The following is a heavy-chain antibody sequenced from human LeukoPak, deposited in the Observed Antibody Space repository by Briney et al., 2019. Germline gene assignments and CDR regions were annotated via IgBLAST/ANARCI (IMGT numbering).Heavy chain of an antibody. CDR1: GFTFDDYA. J-gene: IGHJ4*02. V-gene: IGHV3-9*03. D-gene: IGHD6-13*01. CDR3: AKEGIAAAGFDY. Sequence: SGGSLRLSCAASGFTFDDYAMHWVRQAPGKGLEWVSGISWNSGSIGYADFVKGRFTISRDNAKNSLYLQMNSLRAEDMALYYCAKEGIAAAGFDYWGQGTLVTVSS. CDR2: ISWNSGSI.